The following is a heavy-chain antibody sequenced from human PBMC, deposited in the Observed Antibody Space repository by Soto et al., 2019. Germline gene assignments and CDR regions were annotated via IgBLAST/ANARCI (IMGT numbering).Heavy chain of an antibody. CDR2: ISAYNGNT. J-gene: IGHJ3*02. CDR3: ARVLGSSGYRKKDAFDI. CDR1: GYTFTSYG. V-gene: IGHV1-18*04. Sequence: ASVKVSCKASGYTFTSYGISWVRQAPGQGLERMGWISAYNGNTNYAQKLQGRVTMTTDTSTSTAYMELRSLRSDGTAVYYCARVLGSSGYRKKDAFDIWGQGTMVTVSS. D-gene: IGHD3-22*01.